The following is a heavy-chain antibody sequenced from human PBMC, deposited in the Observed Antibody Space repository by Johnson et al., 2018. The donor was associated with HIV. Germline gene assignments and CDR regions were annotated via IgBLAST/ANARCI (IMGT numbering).Heavy chain of an antibody. D-gene: IGHD1-1*01. CDR1: GFTFSRYD. CDR2: IGTAGDT. J-gene: IGHJ3*02. CDR3: ARETGTHAFDI. Sequence: VQLVESGGGLVQPGGSLRLSCAASGFTFSRYDMHWVRQATGKGLEWVSGIGTAGDTYYLGSVKGRFTISIENAKNSLYLQMNNLRAGDTAVYYCARETGTHAFDIWGQGTMVTVSS. V-gene: IGHV3-13*01.